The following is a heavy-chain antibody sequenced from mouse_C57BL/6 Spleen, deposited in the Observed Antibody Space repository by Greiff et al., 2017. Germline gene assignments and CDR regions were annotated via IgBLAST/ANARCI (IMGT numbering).Heavy chain of an antibody. Sequence: DVHLVESGEGLVKPGGSLKLSCAASGFTFSSYAMSWVRQTPEKRLEWVAYISSGGDYIYYADTVKGRFTISRDNARNTLYLQMSSLKSEDTAMYYCTRDGGGLGYYYAMDYWGQGTSVTVSS. CDR1: GFTFSSYA. D-gene: IGHD4-1*01. CDR2: ISSGGDYI. V-gene: IGHV5-9-1*02. CDR3: TRDGGGLGYYYAMDY. J-gene: IGHJ4*01.